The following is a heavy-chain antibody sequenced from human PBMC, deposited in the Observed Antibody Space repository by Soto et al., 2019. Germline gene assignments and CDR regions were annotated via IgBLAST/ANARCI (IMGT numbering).Heavy chain of an antibody. J-gene: IGHJ3*02. CDR1: GFTFSGYW. CDR3: ARYCSGGSCYGTDAFDI. CDR2: IKQDGSEK. V-gene: IGHV3-7*01. D-gene: IGHD2-15*01. Sequence: GGSLRHSTAASGFTFSGYWMSWVRQATGKGLGWVDNIKQDGSEKYYVDSVKGRFTISRDNAKNSLYLQMNSLRAEDTAVYYCARYCSGGSCYGTDAFDIWGQGTMVTVSS.